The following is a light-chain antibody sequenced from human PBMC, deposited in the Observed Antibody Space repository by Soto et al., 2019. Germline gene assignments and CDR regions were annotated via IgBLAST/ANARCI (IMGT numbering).Light chain of an antibody. CDR1: QSVSSY. CDR3: QQRSNWPST. J-gene: IGKJ4*01. V-gene: IGKV3-11*01. Sequence: EIVLTQSPVTLSLSPGERATLSCRASQSVSSYLAWYQQKPGQAPRLLIYDASNRATGIPARFSGSGSGTDFTLTISSLDPEDFAVYYCQQRSNWPSTFGGGTKVEIK. CDR2: DAS.